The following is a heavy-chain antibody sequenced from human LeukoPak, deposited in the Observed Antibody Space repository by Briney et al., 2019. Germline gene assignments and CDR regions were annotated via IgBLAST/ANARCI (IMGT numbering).Heavy chain of an antibody. Sequence: PSETLSLTCTVSGGSISSYYWSWIRQSPGKGLEWIGYIYDSGSTNYNSSLKSRVTISVDTSKNQFSLKLSSVTAADTAVYYCASLYGSGSYLDYWGQGTLVTVSS. V-gene: IGHV4-59*01. J-gene: IGHJ4*02. CDR3: ASLYGSGSYLDY. CDR2: IYDSGST. D-gene: IGHD3-10*01. CDR1: GGSISSYY.